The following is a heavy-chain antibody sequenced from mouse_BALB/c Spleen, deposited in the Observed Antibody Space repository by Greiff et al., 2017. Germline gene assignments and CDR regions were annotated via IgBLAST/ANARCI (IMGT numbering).Heavy chain of an antibody. CDR1: GFTFTDYY. V-gene: IGHV7-3*02. D-gene: IGHD1-1*01. J-gene: IGHJ2*01. Sequence: EVQVVESGGGLVQPGGSLRLSCATSGFTFTDYYMSWVRQPPGKALEWLGFIRNKANGYTTEYSASVKGRFTISRDNSQSILYLQMNTLRAEDSATYYCARDEIYYDGSMGYWGQGTTLTVSS. CDR2: IRNKANGYTT. CDR3: ARDEIYYDGSMGY.